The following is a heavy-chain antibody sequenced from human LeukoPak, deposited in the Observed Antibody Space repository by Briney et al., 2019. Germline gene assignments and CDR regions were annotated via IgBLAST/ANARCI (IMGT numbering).Heavy chain of an antibody. V-gene: IGHV1-69*06. CDR3: AGETYYYGSGAASKVNNFDY. Sequence: SVKVSCKASGGTFSGYVISWVRQAPGQGLEWMGGIIPIFGTANYAQKFQGRVTITADKSTSTAYMELSSLRSEDTAVYYCAGETYYYGSGAASKVNNFDYWGQGTLVTVSS. D-gene: IGHD3-10*01. CDR1: GGTFSGYV. J-gene: IGHJ4*02. CDR2: IIPIFGTA.